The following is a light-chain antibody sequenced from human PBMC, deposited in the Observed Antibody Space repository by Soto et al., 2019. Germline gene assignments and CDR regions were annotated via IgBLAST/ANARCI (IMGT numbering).Light chain of an antibody. V-gene: IGKV1-9*01. Sequence: IQLTQSPSSLSASVGDRVTITCRASQAISFYVAWYQQRPGRPPHLLIYAASALQTGGTSRFSGSGSWTNFTRLCTNLQPEESGIYYGQHPEWPFGQGTTVEI. CDR2: AAS. J-gene: IGKJ1*01. CDR3: QHPEWP. CDR1: QAISFY.